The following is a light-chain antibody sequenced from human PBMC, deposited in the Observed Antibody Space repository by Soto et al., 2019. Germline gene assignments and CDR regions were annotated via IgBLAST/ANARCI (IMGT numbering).Light chain of an antibody. CDR3: AAWDDSLSGWV. J-gene: IGLJ3*02. V-gene: IGLV1-44*01. CDR2: GND. CDR1: SSNIGSNN. Sequence: QSVLTQPPSASGTPGQRVTISCSGSSSNIGSNNVNWYQQLPGTAPKLLIHGNDQRPSGVPDRFSGSKSGTSASLAISGLQSEDEADYYCAAWDDSLSGWVFGGGTKLTVL.